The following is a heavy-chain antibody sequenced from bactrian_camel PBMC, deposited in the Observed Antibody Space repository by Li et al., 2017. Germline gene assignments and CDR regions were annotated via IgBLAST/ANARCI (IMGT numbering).Heavy chain of an antibody. V-gene: IGHV3S1*01. CDR3: AVSFGTCVKGVITGAVPFNH. CDR1: GSRYSSLC. CDR2: IYTRGSTT. J-gene: IGHJ4*01. D-gene: IGHD7*01. Sequence: VQLVESGGGSVQAGGSLRLSCVASGSRYSSLCMGWFRQAPGKEREGVAVIYTRGSTTYYADSVAGRFAISEDNAKNTVYLQMNSLKSEDTAMYYCAVSFGTCVKGVITGAVPFNHWGQGTQVTVS.